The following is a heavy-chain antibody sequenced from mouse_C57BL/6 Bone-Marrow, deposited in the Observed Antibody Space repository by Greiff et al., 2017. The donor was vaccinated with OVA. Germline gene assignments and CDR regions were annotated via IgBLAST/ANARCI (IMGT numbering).Heavy chain of an antibody. J-gene: IGHJ2*01. CDR1: GYTFTSYW. CDR3: ARWGTAHYFDY. D-gene: IGHD1-2*01. Sequence: QVQLQQPGAELVMPGASVKLSCKASGYTFTSYWMHWVKQRPGQGLEWIGEIDPSDSYTNYNQKFKGKSTLTVDKSSSTAYMQLSSLTSEDSAVYYCARWGTAHYFDYWGQGTTRTVSS. CDR2: IDPSDSYT. V-gene: IGHV1-69*01.